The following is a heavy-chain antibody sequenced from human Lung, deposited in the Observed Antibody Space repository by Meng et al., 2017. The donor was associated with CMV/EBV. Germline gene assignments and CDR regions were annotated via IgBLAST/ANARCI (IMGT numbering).Heavy chain of an antibody. V-gene: IGHV5-51*01. CDR1: GYKFTNYW. D-gene: IGHD5-18*01. CDR2: FNPGDSET. Sequence: GESXKISCKASGYKFTNYWIGWVRQKPGKGLEWMALFNPGDSETRYSPSSQGQFTISVDRFRSTTFLQWRSLRASDTAMYYCARLVQSAKGLDFLGQGTLVTVSS. CDR3: ARLVQSAKGLDF. J-gene: IGHJ4*02.